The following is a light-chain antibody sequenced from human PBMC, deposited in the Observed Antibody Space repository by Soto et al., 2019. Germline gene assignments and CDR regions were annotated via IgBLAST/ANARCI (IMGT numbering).Light chain of an antibody. CDR3: QQYYSYPYT. V-gene: IGKV1-8*01. CDR2: AAS. J-gene: IGKJ2*01. CDR1: QGISSY. Sequence: IQMTQSPSTLSASVGDRVTITCRASQGISSYLAWYQQKPGKAPKLLIYAASTLQSGVPSRFSGSGSGTDFTLTICCLQSEDFTTYYCQQYYSYPYTFGQGTKVDIK.